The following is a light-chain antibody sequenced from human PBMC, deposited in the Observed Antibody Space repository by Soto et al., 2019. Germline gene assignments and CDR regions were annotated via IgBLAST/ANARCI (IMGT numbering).Light chain of an antibody. J-gene: IGKJ2*01. Sequence: EIVMTQSPATLSVSPGERATLSCRASQSVSSTLVWYQQKPGQSPRLLIYGASTRATGIPARFSGSGSGTEFTLAISSLQSEDFTVYYCQQYSDWPYTFGPGTKLEIK. V-gene: IGKV3-15*01. CDR3: QQYSDWPYT. CDR1: QSVSST. CDR2: GAS.